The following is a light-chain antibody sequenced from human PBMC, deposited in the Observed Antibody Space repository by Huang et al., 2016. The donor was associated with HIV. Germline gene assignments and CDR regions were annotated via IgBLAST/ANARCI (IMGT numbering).Light chain of an antibody. V-gene: IGKV3-15*01. CDR2: GAS. CDR3: QQYDDWPPYT. CDR1: QRISSN. Sequence: EVVMTQSPATLSVSPGERATLSCRASQRISSNLAGYQQKPGQAPRLLIYGASTRATGIPARFTGSGSGTEFTLTISSLQSEDYAVYFCQQYDDWPPYTFGQGTKLDIK. J-gene: IGKJ2*01.